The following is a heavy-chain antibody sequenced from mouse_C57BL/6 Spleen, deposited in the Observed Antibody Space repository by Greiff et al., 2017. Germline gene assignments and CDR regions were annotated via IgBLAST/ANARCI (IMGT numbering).Heavy chain of an antibody. CDR1: GFSLTSYG. V-gene: IGHV2-2*01. Sequence: QVHLQQSGPGLVQPSQSLSITCTVSGFSLTSYGVHWVRQSPGKGLEWLGVIWSGGSTDYNAAFISRLSISKDNSKSQVFFKMNSLQADDTAIYYCASPAYYSNYVGFAYWGQVTLVTVSA. J-gene: IGHJ3*01. D-gene: IGHD2-5*01. CDR3: ASPAYYSNYVGFAY. CDR2: IWSGGST.